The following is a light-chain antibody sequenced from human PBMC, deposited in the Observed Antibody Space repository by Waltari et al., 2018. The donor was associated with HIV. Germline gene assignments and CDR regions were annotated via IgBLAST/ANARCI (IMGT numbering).Light chain of an antibody. V-gene: IGLV2-11*01. CDR2: DLN. CDR3: CSSAGRYTFV. Sequence: QPPLTQSRSVSGSPGPSITIPCTGTSNDVGPYNYVSWYQQHPGRAPKLLIFDLNRRPSGVPDRFSGSKSGNTASLTISGLQAEDEADYYCCSSAGRYTFVFGTGTKVTVL. J-gene: IGLJ1*01. CDR1: SNDVGPYNY.